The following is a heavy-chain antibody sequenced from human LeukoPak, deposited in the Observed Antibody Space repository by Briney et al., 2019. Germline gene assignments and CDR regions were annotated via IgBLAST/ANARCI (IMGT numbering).Heavy chain of an antibody. J-gene: IGHJ4*02. CDR2: ISAYNGNT. CDR1: GYTFTSYG. D-gene: IGHD3-22*01. Sequence: ASVKVSCKASGYTFTSYGISWVRQAPGQGLEWMGWISAYNGNTNYAQKLQGRVTMTTDTSTSTAYMELRSLRSDDTAVYYCARAGHYYDSSGYYSAFDYLGQGTLVTVSS. V-gene: IGHV1-18*01. CDR3: ARAGHYYDSSGYYSAFDY.